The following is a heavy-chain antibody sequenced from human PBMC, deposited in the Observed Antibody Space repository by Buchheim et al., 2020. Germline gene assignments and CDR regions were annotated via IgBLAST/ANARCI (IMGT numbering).Heavy chain of an antibody. Sequence: EVQLVGSGGGLVQPGESLRLSCAASGFSFSGYAMSWVRQAPGKGLEWVSSISGRGATTFNADSVKGRFTISRENSKNMLYLQMNSLRAEDTAVYFCAKGSRGYTNYYFDYWGQGTL. CDR1: GFSFSGYA. D-gene: IGHD4-11*01. J-gene: IGHJ4*02. V-gene: IGHV3-23*04. CDR2: ISGRGATT. CDR3: AKGSRGYTNYYFDY.